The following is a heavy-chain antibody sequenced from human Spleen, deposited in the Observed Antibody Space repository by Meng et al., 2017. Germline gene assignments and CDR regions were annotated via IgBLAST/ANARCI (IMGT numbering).Heavy chain of an antibody. D-gene: IGHD3-10*01. CDR2: MNPNSGNT. V-gene: IGHV1-8*01. J-gene: IGHJ6*02. Sequence: ASVKVSCKASGYTFTSYDINWVRQATGQGLEWMGWMNPNSGNTGYAQKFQGRVTMTRNTSISTAYMELSSLRSEDTAVYYCAREGGYYGSGSYYNYYYYGMDVWGQGTTVTVSS. CDR3: AREGGYYGSGSYYNYYYYGMDV. CDR1: GYTFTSYD.